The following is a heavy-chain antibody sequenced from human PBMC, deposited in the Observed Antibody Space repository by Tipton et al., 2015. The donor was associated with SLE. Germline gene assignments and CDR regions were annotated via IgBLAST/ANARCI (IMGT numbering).Heavy chain of an antibody. D-gene: IGHD6-19*01. Sequence: SLRLSCAASGFTFSSYSMNWVRQAPGKGLEWVSSISSSSSYIYYTDSVKGRFTISRDNAKNSLYLQMSSLRAEDTAVYYCARGQVRTGWYDWGQGTLVTVAA. V-gene: IGHV3-21*01. CDR1: GFTFSSYS. CDR2: ISSSSSYI. J-gene: IGHJ4*02. CDR3: ARGQVRTGWYD.